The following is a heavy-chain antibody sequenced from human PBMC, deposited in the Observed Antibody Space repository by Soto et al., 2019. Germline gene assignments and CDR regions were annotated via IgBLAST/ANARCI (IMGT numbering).Heavy chain of an antibody. V-gene: IGHV1-69*13. CDR2: FIAMLGTP. J-gene: IGHJ4*02. CDR1: GGPLGSQG. Sequence: SVKVSCKPSGGPLGSQGSAWVGQAPGQGLEWMGGFIAMLGTPTYAKKVQGRATITADESLTSSYLELRSPRSEDTGVYFCARGAMANFDYWGQGNVVTASS. D-gene: IGHD5-18*01. CDR3: ARGAMANFDY.